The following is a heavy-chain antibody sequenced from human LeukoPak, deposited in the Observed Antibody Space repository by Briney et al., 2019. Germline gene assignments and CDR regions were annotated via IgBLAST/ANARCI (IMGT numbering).Heavy chain of an antibody. Sequence: PSETLSLTCAVYGGSFSGYYWSWIRQPPGKGLEWIGEINHSGSTNYNPSLKSRVTISADTSKNQFSLKLSSVTAADTAVYYCARDPSYDILTGYYLGNWFDPWGQGTLVTVSS. D-gene: IGHD3-9*01. CDR1: GGSFSGYY. V-gene: IGHV4-34*01. CDR2: INHSGST. J-gene: IGHJ5*02. CDR3: ARDPSYDILTGYYLGNWFDP.